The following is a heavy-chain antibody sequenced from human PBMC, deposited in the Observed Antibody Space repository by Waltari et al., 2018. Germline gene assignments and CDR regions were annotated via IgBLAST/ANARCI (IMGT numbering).Heavy chain of an antibody. Sequence: QVQLVQSGAEVKRPGASVKVSCKTSGYPFTSYIIHWLRQAPGQRPEWRGWIHAVNGNTKYSAKFQDRVTITRETSAGTVYMERSSLRSEDPGVYFCAREGVPAAVRADYYYPMDVWGQGTTVTVSS. D-gene: IGHD2-2*01. J-gene: IGHJ6*02. CDR1: GYPFTSYI. CDR3: AREGVPAAVRADYYYPMDV. CDR2: IHAVNGNT. V-gene: IGHV1-3*01.